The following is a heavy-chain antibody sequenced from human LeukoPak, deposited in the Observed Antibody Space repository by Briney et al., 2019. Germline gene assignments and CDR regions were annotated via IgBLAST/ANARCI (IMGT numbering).Heavy chain of an antibody. V-gene: IGHV4-61*02. D-gene: IGHD3-16*01. CDR1: GGSISSGSYY. Sequence: PSETLSLTCTVSGGSISSGSYYWSWIRQPAGKGLEWIGRIYTSGSTNYNPSLKSRVTISVDTSKNQFSLKLSSVTAADTAVYYCARDHSDYVWGSYSYYYYYMDVWGKGTTVTVSS. J-gene: IGHJ6*03. CDR3: ARDHSDYVWGSYSYYYYYMDV. CDR2: IYTSGST.